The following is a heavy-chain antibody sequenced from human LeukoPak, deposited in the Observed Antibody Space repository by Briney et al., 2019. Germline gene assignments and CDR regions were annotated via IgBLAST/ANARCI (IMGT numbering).Heavy chain of an antibody. D-gene: IGHD6-13*01. Sequence: GTLRLSCAASGFTFSSYGMSWVRQPPGKGLEWIGEINHSGSTNYNPSLKSRVTISVDTSKNQFSLKLSSVTAADTAVYYCARGPYKAAAGDRSPPYNWFDPWGQGTLVTVSS. CDR3: ARGPYKAAAGDRSPPYNWFDP. CDR2: INHSGST. V-gene: IGHV4-34*01. J-gene: IGHJ5*02. CDR1: GFTFSSYG.